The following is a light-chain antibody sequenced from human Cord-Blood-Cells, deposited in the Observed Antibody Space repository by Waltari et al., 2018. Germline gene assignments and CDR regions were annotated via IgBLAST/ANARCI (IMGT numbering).Light chain of an antibody. CDR1: QSISSW. J-gene: IGKJ1*01. V-gene: IGKV1-5*03. Sequence: DIQLTKSTSTLSESVGERVHITCRPSQSISSWLAWYQQKPGKAPKLLIYKASSLESGVPSRFSGSGSGTEFTLTISSLQPDDFATYYCQQYNSYSRTFGQGTKVEIK. CDR2: KAS. CDR3: QQYNSYSRT.